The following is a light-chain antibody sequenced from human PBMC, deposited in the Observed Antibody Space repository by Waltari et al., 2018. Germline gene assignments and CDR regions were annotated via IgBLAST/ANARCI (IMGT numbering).Light chain of an antibody. CDR3: QQYESLPLS. Sequence: EIVLTQSPGTLSLSPGERATLSCRASQTISNYLAWYQQKPGQAPRLLIYDASSRAIGIPDRFSGSGFGTYFTFTINSLQPEDIGTYYCQQYESLPLSFGGGTKVEVK. J-gene: IGKJ4*01. CDR2: DAS. V-gene: IGKV3-20*01. CDR1: QTISNY.